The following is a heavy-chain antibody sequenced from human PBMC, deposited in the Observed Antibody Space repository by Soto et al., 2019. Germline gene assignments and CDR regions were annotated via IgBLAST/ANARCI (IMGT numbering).Heavy chain of an antibody. D-gene: IGHD2-8*01. CDR3: AKDRGGVLAPSYFDY. J-gene: IGHJ4*02. Sequence: GGSLRLSCAASRFSFSDYAMSWVRQAPGKGLEWVSAISGSGGSTYSADSVEGRFTISGDNSKNMLYLQMNSLRAEDTAVYFCAKDRGGVLAPSYFDYWGQGTLVTVSS. CDR1: RFSFSDYA. CDR2: ISGSGGST. V-gene: IGHV3-23*01.